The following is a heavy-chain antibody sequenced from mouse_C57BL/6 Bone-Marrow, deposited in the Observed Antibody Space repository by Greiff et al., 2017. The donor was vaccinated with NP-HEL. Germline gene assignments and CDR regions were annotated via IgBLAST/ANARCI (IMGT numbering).Heavy chain of an antibody. CDR2: INPHYGTT. D-gene: IGHD1-1*01. J-gene: IGHJ3*01. Sequence: VQLQQPGPELVKPGASVKISCKASGYSFTDYNMNWVKQSTGKSLEWIGVINPHYGTTSYNQKFKGKATLTVDQSSSTAYMQLNSLTSEDSAVYDCARFTDYYGSSLAWFAYWGQGTLVTVSA. V-gene: IGHV1-39*01. CDR3: ARFTDYYGSSLAWFAY. CDR1: GYSFTDYN.